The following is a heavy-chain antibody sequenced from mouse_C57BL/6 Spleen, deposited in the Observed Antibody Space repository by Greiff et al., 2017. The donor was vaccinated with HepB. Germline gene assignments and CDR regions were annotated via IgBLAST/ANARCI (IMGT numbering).Heavy chain of an antibody. CDR2: ILPGSGST. J-gene: IGHJ1*03. D-gene: IGHD1-1*01. Sequence: QVQLQQSGAELMKPGASVKLSCKATGYTFTGYWIEWVKQRPGHGLEWIGEILPGSGSTNYNEKFKGKATFTADTSSNTAYMQLSSLTTEDSAIYYCARGLFITTVVATENFDVWGTGTTVTVSS. CDR1: GYTFTGYW. V-gene: IGHV1-9*01. CDR3: ARGLFITTVVATENFDV.